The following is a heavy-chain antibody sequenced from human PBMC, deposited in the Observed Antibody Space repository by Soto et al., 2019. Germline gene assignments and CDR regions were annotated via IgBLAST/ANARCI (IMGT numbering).Heavy chain of an antibody. J-gene: IGHJ3*02. V-gene: IGHV1-24*01. Sequence: ASVKVSCKVSGYTLTELSIHWVRQAPGKGLEWMGGFDPEDGETIYAQKFQGRVTMTEDTSTDTAYMELSSLRSEDTAVYYCATPVGSYHAFDMWGQGTMLTL. CDR2: FDPEDGET. D-gene: IGHD1-26*01. CDR3: ATPVGSYHAFDM. CDR1: GYTLTELS.